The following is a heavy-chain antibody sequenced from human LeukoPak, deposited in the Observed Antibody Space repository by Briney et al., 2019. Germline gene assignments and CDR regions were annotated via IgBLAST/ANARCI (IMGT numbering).Heavy chain of an antibody. J-gene: IGHJ5*02. CDR3: ARDPPYQLLFYWFDP. V-gene: IGHV3-30-3*01. Sequence: GGSLRLSCAASGFTFSSYAMHWVRQAPGKGLEWVAVISYDGSNKYYADSVKGRITISRDNSKNTLYLQMNSLRAEDTAVYYCARDPPYQLLFYWFDPWGQGTLVTVSS. D-gene: IGHD2-2*01. CDR1: GFTFSSYA. CDR2: ISYDGSNK.